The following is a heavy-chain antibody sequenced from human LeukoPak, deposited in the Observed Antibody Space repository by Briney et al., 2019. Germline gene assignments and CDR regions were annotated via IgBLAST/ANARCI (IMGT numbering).Heavy chain of an antibody. V-gene: IGHV3-48*04. CDR1: GFTFNSYT. D-gene: IGHD3-10*01. Sequence: GGSLTLSCAASGFTFNSYTMNWVRQAPGKGLEWVSYLSSSSSTIYYADSVKGRFTISRDNAKNSLYLQMNSLRAEDTAVYYCARVSGSGSSYYFDYCGQGTLVTVSS. CDR3: ARVSGSGSSYYFDY. CDR2: LSSSSSTI. J-gene: IGHJ4*02.